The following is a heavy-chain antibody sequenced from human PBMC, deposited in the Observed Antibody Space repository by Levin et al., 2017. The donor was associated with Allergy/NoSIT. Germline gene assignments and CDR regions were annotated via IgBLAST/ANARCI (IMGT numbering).Heavy chain of an antibody. Sequence: PGGSLRLSCAASGFTFSSYGMHWVRQAPGKGLEWVAVISYDGSNKYYADSVKGRFTISRDNSKNTLYLQMNSLRAEDTAVYYCANGRGGATLFDYWGQGTLVTVSS. CDR2: ISYDGSNK. J-gene: IGHJ4*02. CDR3: ANGRGGATLFDY. V-gene: IGHV3-30*18. CDR1: GFTFSSYG. D-gene: IGHD1-26*01.